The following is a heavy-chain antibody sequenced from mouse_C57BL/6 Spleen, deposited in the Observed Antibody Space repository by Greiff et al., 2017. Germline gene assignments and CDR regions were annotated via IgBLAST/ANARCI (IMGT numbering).Heavy chain of an antibody. J-gene: IGHJ4*01. CDR2: IYPGDGDT. CDR1: GYAFSSSW. V-gene: IGHV1-82*01. Sequence: LVESGPELVKPGASVKISCKASGYAFSSSWMNWVKQRPGKGLEWIGRIYPGDGDTNYNGKFKGKATLTADKSSSTAYMQLSSLTSEDSAVYFCARDFDYYGSSPYYAMDYWGQGTSVTVSS. D-gene: IGHD1-1*01. CDR3: ARDFDYYGSSPYYAMDY.